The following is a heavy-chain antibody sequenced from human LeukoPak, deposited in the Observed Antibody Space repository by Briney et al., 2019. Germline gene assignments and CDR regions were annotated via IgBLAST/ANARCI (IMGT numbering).Heavy chain of an antibody. V-gene: IGHV4-34*01. Sequence: PSETLSLTCAVYGGSFSGYYWSWIRQPPGKGLEWIGEINHSGSTNYNPSLKSRVTISVDTSKNQFSLKLSSVTAADTAVYYCARLPSRYCSSTSCYELFDYRGQGTLVTVSS. CDR1: GGSFSGYY. J-gene: IGHJ4*02. CDR2: INHSGST. CDR3: ARLPSRYCSSTSCYELFDY. D-gene: IGHD2-2*01.